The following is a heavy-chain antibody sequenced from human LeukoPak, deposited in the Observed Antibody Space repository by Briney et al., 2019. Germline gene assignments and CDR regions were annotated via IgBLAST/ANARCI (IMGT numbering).Heavy chain of an antibody. CDR2: IKQDGSEK. J-gene: IGHJ4*02. Sequence: GGSLRLSCAASGFTFSSYWMSWLRQAPGKGLEWVANIKQDGSEKYYVDSVKGRFTISRDNAKNSLYLQMNSLRAEDTAVYYCARLSGYSYGLNFDYWGQGTLVTVSS. CDR1: GFTFSSYW. CDR3: ARLSGYSYGLNFDY. D-gene: IGHD5-18*01. V-gene: IGHV3-7*01.